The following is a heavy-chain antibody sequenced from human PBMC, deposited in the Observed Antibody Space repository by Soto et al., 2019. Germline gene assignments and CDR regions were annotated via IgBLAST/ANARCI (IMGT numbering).Heavy chain of an antibody. V-gene: IGHV1-46*01. J-gene: IGHJ4*02. CDR2: INPGPTSA. CDR1: NDSLSSHF. CDR3: AGASSRVSSVVAAY. Sequence: ASVKVSCKASNDSLSSHFIHWVRQAPGEGLEWMGIINPGPTSASYSKEFQGRLTLTSDMPSRTVYMQLSNLRSDGTAVYYCAGASSRVSSVVAAYWGQGTLVTVSS. D-gene: IGHD2-15*01.